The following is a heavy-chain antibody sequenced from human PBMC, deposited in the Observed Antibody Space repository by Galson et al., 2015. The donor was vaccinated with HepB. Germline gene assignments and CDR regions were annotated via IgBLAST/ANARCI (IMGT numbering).Heavy chain of an antibody. CDR2: ISSTGNLI. V-gene: IGHV3-21*01. Sequence: SLRLSCAVSGFTLSIYSMNWIRQAPGKGLEWVASISSTGNLIRYAVSVRGRFAISRDDAKNSLYLQMTSLRAEDTAVYYCARDPLYYGSGTYSGRGYWGQGTLVTVSS. CDR3: ARDPLYYGSGTYSGRGY. D-gene: IGHD3-10*01. J-gene: IGHJ4*02. CDR1: GFTLSIYS.